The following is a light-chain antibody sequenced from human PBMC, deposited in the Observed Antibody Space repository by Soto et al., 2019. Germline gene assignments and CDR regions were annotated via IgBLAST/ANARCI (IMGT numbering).Light chain of an antibody. CDR3: GTWDSSLSALV. CDR1: SSNIGNNY. J-gene: IGLJ2*01. CDR2: DNN. V-gene: IGLV1-51*01. Sequence: QSVLTQPPSVSAAPGQKVTISCSGSSSNIGNNYVSWYQQLPGTAPKLLIYDNNKRPSGIPDRFSGSKSGTSAALGINGLQNGDEADYYCGTWDSSLSALVLGGGTKLTVL.